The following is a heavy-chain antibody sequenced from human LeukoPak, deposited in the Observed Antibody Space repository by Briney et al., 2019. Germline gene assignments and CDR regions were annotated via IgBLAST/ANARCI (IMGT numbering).Heavy chain of an antibody. V-gene: IGHV3-23*01. J-gene: IGHJ4*02. D-gene: IGHD6-19*01. CDR1: GFTFSSYA. Sequence: GGSLRLSCAASGFTFSSYAMSWVRQAPGKGLELVSAISGSGGSKYYADSVKGRLTISRDNSKNTLYLQINSLRAEDPAVYYCAISSSGWYVVDYWGQGTLVTVSS. CDR3: AISSSGWYVVDY. CDR2: ISGSGGSK.